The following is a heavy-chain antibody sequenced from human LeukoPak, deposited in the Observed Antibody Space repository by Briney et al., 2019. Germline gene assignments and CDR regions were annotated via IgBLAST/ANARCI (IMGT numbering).Heavy chain of an antibody. D-gene: IGHD5-12*01. CDR1: GFTFSNYG. CDR3: AKESDSGYHSEGPKN. J-gene: IGHJ4*02. CDR2: IRYDGSDE. V-gene: IGHV3-30*02. Sequence: GGSLRLSCAASGFTFSNYGMHWVRQGPGKGLEWAAFIRYDGSDEYFADSVKGRFTISRDNSKNTLYLQMNSLRAEDTAVYSCAKESDSGYHSEGPKNWGLGTLVTVSS.